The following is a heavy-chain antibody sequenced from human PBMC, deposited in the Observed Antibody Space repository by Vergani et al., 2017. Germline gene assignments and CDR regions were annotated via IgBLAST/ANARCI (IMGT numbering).Heavy chain of an antibody. CDR2: ISRDGGST. Sequence: EVQLVESGGGVVQPGGSLRLSCAASGFTFDDYAMHWVRQAPGKGLEWVSLISRDGGSTYYADSVKGRFTISRDNSKNSLYLQMNSLRTEDTALYYCAKENGGGVYYYYGMDVWGQGTTVTVSS. D-gene: IGHD2-21*01. CDR1: GFTFDDYA. CDR3: AKENGGGVYYYYGMDV. V-gene: IGHV3-43*02. J-gene: IGHJ6*02.